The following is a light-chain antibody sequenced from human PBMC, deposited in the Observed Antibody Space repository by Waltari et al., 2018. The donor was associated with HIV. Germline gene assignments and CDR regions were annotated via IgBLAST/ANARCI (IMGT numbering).Light chain of an antibody. CDR2: EVT. CDR1: SSDIGAYDF. CDR3: SSYGDSLKVL. V-gene: IGLV2-8*01. J-gene: IGLJ2*01. Sequence: QSALTQPPSASGSLGQSVTISCTGPSSDIGAYDFFSWFQQHPHSAPKLLLYEVTRRPATVSDRFSGSRSGNTAFLTVAGLQPDDEATYFCSSYGDSLKVLFGGGTNVTVL.